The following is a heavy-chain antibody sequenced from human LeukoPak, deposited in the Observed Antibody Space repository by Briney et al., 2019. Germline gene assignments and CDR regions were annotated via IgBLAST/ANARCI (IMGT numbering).Heavy chain of an antibody. CDR2: ISGSGGST. V-gene: IGHV3-23*01. CDR1: GFTFSSYA. D-gene: IGHD3-10*01. J-gene: IGHJ4*02. Sequence: PGGSLRLSCAASGFTFSSYAMSWVRQAPGKGLEWVSAISGSGGSTYYADSVKGRFTTSRDNSKNTLYLQMNSLRAEDTAVYYCAKDPQYYYGSGSYYRWGQGTLVTVSS. CDR3: AKDPQYYYGSGSYYR.